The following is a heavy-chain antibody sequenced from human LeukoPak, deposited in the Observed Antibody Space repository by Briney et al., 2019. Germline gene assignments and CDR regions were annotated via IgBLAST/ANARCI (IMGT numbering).Heavy chain of an antibody. J-gene: IGHJ4*02. CDR3: ARAGWYTLDN. V-gene: IGHV4-4*02. CDR2: IYHSGSS. D-gene: IGHD2-15*01. CDR1: GFTFSPYG. Sequence: GSLRLSCVASGFTFSPYGMSWVGQAPGKGLEGMGEIYHSGSSNYNACLTRGGTISVEKCKNKCSLKMSSMTAADTAVYYCARAGWYTLDNWGQGTLVTVSS.